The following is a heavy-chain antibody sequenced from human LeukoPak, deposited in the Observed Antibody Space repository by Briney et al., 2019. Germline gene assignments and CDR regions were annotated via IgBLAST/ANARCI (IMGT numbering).Heavy chain of an antibody. J-gene: IGHJ3*02. V-gene: IGHV4-34*01. CDR2: INHSGST. CDR3: ARGPSSGWYPSAFDI. Sequence: SETLSLTCAVYGGSFSGYYWNWIRQPPGKGLEWIAEINHSGSTNYNPSLKSRVIISVDTSKKYFSLKLISVTAADTAVYYCARGPSSGWYPSAFDIWGQGTMVTVSS. CDR1: GGSFSGYY. D-gene: IGHD6-19*01.